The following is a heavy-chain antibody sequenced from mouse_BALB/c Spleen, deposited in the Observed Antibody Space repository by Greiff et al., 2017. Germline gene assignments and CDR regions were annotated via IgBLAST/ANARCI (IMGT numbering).Heavy chain of an antibody. CDR1: GFTFSSFG. J-gene: IGHJ3*01. CDR2: ISSGSSTI. Sequence: EVNVVESGGGLVQPGGSRKLSCAASGFTFSSFGMHWVRQAPEKGLEWVAYISSGSSTIYYADTVKGRFTISRDNPKNTLFLQMTSLRSEDTAMYYCARSGGSSWFAYWGQGTLVTVSA. CDR3: ARSGGSSWFAY. D-gene: IGHD1-1*01. V-gene: IGHV5-17*02.